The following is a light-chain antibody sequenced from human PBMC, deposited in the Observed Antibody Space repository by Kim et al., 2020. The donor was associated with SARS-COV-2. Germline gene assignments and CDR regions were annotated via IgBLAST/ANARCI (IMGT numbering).Light chain of an antibody. Sequence: DIVLTQFLGSLSVSPGARVTLSCRASQSVTGSHFAWYQHKPGRAPRLVIYNTSTRATGIPDRFGGSGSGTDFTLTISRLEPEDFAVYCCQQYGDSPETFGQGTKVDIK. V-gene: IGKV3-20*01. CDR1: QSVTGSH. J-gene: IGKJ1*01. CDR2: NTS. CDR3: QQYGDSPET.